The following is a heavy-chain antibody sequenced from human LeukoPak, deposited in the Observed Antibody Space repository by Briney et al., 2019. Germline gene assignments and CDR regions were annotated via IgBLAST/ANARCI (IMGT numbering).Heavy chain of an antibody. Sequence: GGSLRLSCAASGFTFSSYGMHWVRQAPGKGLEWVAFIRYDGSNKYYADSVKGRFTISRDNSKNTLYLQMNSLRADDTAVYYCAKDRLGDIVVVPAAPTGYWGQGTLVTVSS. D-gene: IGHD2-2*01. CDR3: AKDRLGDIVVVPAAPTGY. CDR2: IRYDGSNK. J-gene: IGHJ4*02. CDR1: GFTFSSYG. V-gene: IGHV3-30*02.